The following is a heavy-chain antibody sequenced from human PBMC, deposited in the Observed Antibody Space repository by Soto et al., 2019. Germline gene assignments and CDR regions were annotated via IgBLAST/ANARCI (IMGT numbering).Heavy chain of an antibody. CDR2: INPSGGST. Sequence: ASVKVSCKASGYTFTSYYMHWVRQAPGQGLEWMGIINPSGGSTSYAQKFQGRVTMTRDTSTSTVYMELSSLRSEDTAVYYCARVYSSSWYVPYYYGMDVWGQGTTVTVSS. J-gene: IGHJ6*02. CDR1: GYTFTSYY. D-gene: IGHD6-13*01. V-gene: IGHV1-46*01. CDR3: ARVYSSSWYVPYYYGMDV.